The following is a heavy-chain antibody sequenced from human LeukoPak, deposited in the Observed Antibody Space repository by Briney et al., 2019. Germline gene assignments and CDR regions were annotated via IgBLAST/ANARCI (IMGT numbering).Heavy chain of an antibody. V-gene: IGHV4-4*02. Sequence: SGTLSLTCAVSGGSISSSNWWSWVRQPPGKGLEWIGEIYHSGSTNYNPSLKSRVTISVDTSKNQFSLKLSSVTAADTAVYYCARGRRSIAARPSWYFDLWGRGTLVTVSS. CDR1: GGSISSSNW. J-gene: IGHJ2*01. D-gene: IGHD6-6*01. CDR3: ARGRRSIAARPSWYFDL. CDR2: IYHSGST.